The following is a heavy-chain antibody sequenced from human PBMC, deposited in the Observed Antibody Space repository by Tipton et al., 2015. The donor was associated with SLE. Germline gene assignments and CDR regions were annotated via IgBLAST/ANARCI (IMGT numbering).Heavy chain of an antibody. J-gene: IGHJ3*02. CDR3: AKAKGGNYIRFDDFLM. V-gene: IGHV3-23*01. CDR1: GFTFSNYA. CDR2: LGAGSGET. D-gene: IGHD1-7*01. Sequence: SLRLSCAASGFTFSNYAMTWVRQAPGKGLEWVSSLGAGSGETYYADSVKGRFTISRDNSENTLYLQMNSLKVDDTAVYFCAKAKGGNYIRFDDFLMWGQGTVVTVSS.